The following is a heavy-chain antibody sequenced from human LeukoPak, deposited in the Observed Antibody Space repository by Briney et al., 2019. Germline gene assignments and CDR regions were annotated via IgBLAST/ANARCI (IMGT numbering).Heavy chain of an antibody. D-gene: IGHD6-19*01. J-gene: IGHJ4*02. CDR3: ATRAVAAPY. Sequence: GGSLRLSCAASGFTVGNNHMNWVRQAPGKGLEWVSLVYSGGNTQYADSVKGRFIIFRDSSKNTLYLQMNSLRVEDTAVYYCATRAVAAPYWGQGTLVTVSS. CDR1: GFTVGNNH. CDR2: VYSGGNT. V-gene: IGHV3-66*01.